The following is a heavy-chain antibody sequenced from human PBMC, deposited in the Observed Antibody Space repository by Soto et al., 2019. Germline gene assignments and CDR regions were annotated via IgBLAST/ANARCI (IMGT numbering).Heavy chain of an antibody. CDR2: SNPNSGGT. J-gene: IGHJ6*02. D-gene: IGHD6-13*01. CDR3: ARAYIAAPFGLDV. V-gene: IGHV1-2*04. Sequence: ASVKVSCKASGYTFTGYYMHWVRQAPGQGLEGMGWSNPNSGGTNYAQKFQGWVTMTRETSISPAYMELSSPRADDTAVYYCARAYIAAPFGLDVWGQGTTVTVSS. CDR1: GYTFTGYY.